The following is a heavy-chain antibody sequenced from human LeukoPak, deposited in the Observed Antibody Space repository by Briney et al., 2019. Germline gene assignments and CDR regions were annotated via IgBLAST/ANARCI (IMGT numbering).Heavy chain of an antibody. CDR2: RSIYNGNT. V-gene: IGHV1-18*01. Sequence: ASVKVSCKASGYDFINYGISWVRQAPGQGLEWMGWRSIYNGNTDYKLQGRVTMTTDTSTNTAYMEVRTLRSDDRAVYYCAVDAPLGAGGGVAFDIWGQGTMVTVSS. J-gene: IGHJ3*02. D-gene: IGHD3-16*01. CDR3: AVDAPLGAGGGVAFDI. CDR1: GYDFINYG.